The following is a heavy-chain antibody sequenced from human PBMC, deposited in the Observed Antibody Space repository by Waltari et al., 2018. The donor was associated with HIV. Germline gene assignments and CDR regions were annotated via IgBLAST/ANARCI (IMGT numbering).Heavy chain of an antibody. V-gene: IGHV1-2*02. J-gene: IGHJ3*02. Sequence: ASGYTFTGYYMHWVRQAPGQGLEWMGWINPNSGGTNYAQKFQGRVTMTRDTSISTAYMELSRLRSDDTAVYYCARGSTASGAFDIWGQGTMVTVSS. CDR3: ARGSTASGAFDI. CDR1: GYTFTGYY. D-gene: IGHD5-18*01. CDR2: INPNSGGT.